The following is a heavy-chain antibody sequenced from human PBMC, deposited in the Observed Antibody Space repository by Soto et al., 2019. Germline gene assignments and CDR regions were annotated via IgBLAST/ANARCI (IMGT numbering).Heavy chain of an antibody. CDR3: ARDISGSYYGPDAFDI. Sequence: GASVKVSCKASGGTFSSYAISWVRQAPGQGLEWMGGIIPIFGTANYAQKFQGRVTITADESTSTAYMELSSLRSEDTAVYYCARDISGSYYGPDAFDIWGQGTMVTVSS. CDR2: IIPIFGTA. CDR1: GGTFSSYA. J-gene: IGHJ3*02. D-gene: IGHD1-26*01. V-gene: IGHV1-69*13.